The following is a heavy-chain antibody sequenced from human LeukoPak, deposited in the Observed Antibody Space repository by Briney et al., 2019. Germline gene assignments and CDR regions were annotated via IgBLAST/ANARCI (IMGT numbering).Heavy chain of an antibody. Sequence: PSETLSLTCTVSGGSISSSSYYWGWIRQPPGKGLEWIGSIYYSGSTYYNPSLESRVTISVDTSKNQFSLKLSSVTAADTAVYYCARLHRYCSSTSCYQNWGQGTLVTVSS. J-gene: IGHJ4*02. CDR1: GGSISSSSYY. V-gene: IGHV4-39*01. CDR2: IYYSGST. CDR3: ARLHRYCSSTSCYQN. D-gene: IGHD2-2*01.